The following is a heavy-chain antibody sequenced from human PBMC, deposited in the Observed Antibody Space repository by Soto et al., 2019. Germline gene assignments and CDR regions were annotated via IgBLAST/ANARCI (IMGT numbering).Heavy chain of an antibody. D-gene: IGHD1-26*01. Sequence: SETLSLTCTVSGGSISSHYWSWVRQAPGKGLEWIGHIYYRGSTSYNPSLRSRSTISVDTSNNQFSLKLNSVTTADTAVYYCARDGREASGMDVWGQGTKVTVSS. J-gene: IGHJ6*02. CDR1: GGSISSHY. CDR2: IYYRGST. V-gene: IGHV4-59*11. CDR3: ARDGREASGMDV.